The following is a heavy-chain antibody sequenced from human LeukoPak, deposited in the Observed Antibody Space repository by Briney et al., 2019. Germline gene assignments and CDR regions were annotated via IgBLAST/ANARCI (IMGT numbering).Heavy chain of an antibody. CDR3: ARDPSAAPFYYYMDV. Sequence: ASVKVSCKASGYTFTGYYIHWVRQAPGQGLEWMGWINPNSGGTNYAQKFQGRVTMTRDTSISTAYMELSRLRSDDTAVYYCARDPSAAPFYYYMDVWGKGTTVTVSS. V-gene: IGHV1-2*02. CDR1: GYTFTGYY. CDR2: INPNSGGT. J-gene: IGHJ6*03. D-gene: IGHD6-13*01.